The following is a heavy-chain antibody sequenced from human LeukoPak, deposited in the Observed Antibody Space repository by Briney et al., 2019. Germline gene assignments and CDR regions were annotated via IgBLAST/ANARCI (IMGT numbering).Heavy chain of an antibody. CDR1: GYTFTSYA. V-gene: IGHV1-3*01. J-gene: IGHJ4*02. CDR3: ARGGAAAGNFDY. D-gene: IGHD6-13*01. CDR2: INAGNGNT. Sequence: ASVKVSCKASGYTFTSYAMHWVRQAPGQRLEWMGWINAGNGNTKYSQKFQGRVTITRVTSASTAYMELSSLRSEDTAVYYCARGGAAAGNFDYWGRGTLVTVSS.